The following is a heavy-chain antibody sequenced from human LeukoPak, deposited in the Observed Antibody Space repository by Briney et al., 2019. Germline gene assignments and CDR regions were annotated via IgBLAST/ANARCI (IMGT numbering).Heavy chain of an antibody. V-gene: IGHV1-8*01. D-gene: IGHD6-19*01. J-gene: IGHJ6*02. CDR2: MNPNSGNT. CDR3: AGTYSSGWQTYYYYGMDV. CDR1: GYTFTSYD. Sequence: ASVKGSCKASGYTFTSYDINWVRQATGQGLEWMGWMNPNSGNTGYAQKFQGRVTMTRNTSISTAYMELSSLRSEDTAVYYCAGTYSSGWQTYYYYGMDVWGQGTTATVSS.